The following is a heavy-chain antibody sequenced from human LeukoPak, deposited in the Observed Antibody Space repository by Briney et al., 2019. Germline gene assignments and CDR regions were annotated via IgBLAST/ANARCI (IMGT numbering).Heavy chain of an antibody. J-gene: IGHJ6*02. Sequence: PSETLSLTCTVSGGSIGSSDWWSWLRQPPGKGLEWIGQIYQSGNPDYNPSLKSRVTISRDKSKNQFSLNLSSVTAADTAVYYCARHGGYNQDVWGQGTTVTVSS. CDR1: GGSIGSSDW. CDR3: ARHGGYNQDV. D-gene: IGHD5-12*01. CDR2: IYQSGNP. V-gene: IGHV4/OR15-8*02.